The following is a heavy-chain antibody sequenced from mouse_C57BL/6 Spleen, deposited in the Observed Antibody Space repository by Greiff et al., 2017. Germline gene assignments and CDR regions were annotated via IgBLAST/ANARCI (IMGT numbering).Heavy chain of an antibody. Sequence: VQGVESGAELARPGASVKLSCKASGYTFTSYGISWVKQRTGQGLEWIGEIYPRSGNTYYNEKFKGKATLTADKSSSTAYMELRSLTSEDSAVYFCASYYDYGEDAMDYWGQGTSVTVSS. D-gene: IGHD2-4*01. V-gene: IGHV1-81*01. CDR2: IYPRSGNT. J-gene: IGHJ4*01. CDR1: GYTFTSYG. CDR3: ASYYDYGEDAMDY.